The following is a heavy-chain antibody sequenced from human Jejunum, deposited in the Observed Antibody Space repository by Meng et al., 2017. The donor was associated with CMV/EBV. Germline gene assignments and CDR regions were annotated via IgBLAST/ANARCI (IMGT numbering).Heavy chain of an antibody. CDR3: ARGIVGTTIDL. CDR2: ISTYNGKT. Sequence: QFQLVQSGAEVKKPGASVKVSCQASGYTFFSYDITWVRQAPGQGLEWMGWISTYNGKTNFAQKLLGRVTMTTDTSTNTAYMELRSLRSDDTAIYYCARGIVGTTIDLWGRGTLVTVSS. V-gene: IGHV1-18*01. CDR1: GYTFFSYD. D-gene: IGHD1-26*01. J-gene: IGHJ5*02.